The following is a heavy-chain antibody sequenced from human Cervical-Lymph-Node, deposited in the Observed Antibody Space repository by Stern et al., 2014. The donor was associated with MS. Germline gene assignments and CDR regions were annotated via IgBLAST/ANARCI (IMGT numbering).Heavy chain of an antibody. CDR3: ARDRRRAYSWFDP. V-gene: IGHV4-59*11. J-gene: IGHJ5*02. Sequence: QVQLQESGPGLVKPSETLSLTCTVSGGPLTSHYWTWIRQPPGTGLELIGHIYYTEDTNFNPSLESRLPISIDTSKNHFSLRLSSVTAADTAVYYCARDRRRAYSWFDPWGQGTLVTVSS. CDR2: IYYTEDT. CDR1: GGPLTSHY. D-gene: IGHD1-1*01.